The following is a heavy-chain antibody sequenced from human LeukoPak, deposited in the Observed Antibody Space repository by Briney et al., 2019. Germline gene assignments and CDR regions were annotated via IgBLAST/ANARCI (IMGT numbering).Heavy chain of an antibody. CDR3: ARRSKGSSSWSYYFAY. Sequence: SETLSLTCTVSGGSISSYYWSWIRQPPGKGLKWIGYIYYSGSTSYNPSLKSRVTISVDTSKNQFSLKLSSVTAADTAVYYCARRSKGSSSWSYYFAYWGQGTLVTVSS. V-gene: IGHV4-59*08. D-gene: IGHD6-13*01. CDR1: GGSISSYY. J-gene: IGHJ4*02. CDR2: IYYSGST.